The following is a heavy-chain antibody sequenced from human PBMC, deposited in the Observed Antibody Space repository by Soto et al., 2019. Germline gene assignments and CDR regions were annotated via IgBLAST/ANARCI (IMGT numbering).Heavy chain of an antibody. CDR3: ARDAVVLLYDFWSGLPSNYMDV. V-gene: IGHV1-3*01. CDR2: INAGNGNT. J-gene: IGHJ6*03. D-gene: IGHD3-3*01. Sequence: ASVKVSCKASGYTFTSYAMHWVRQAPGQRLEWMGWINAGNGNTKYSQKFQGRVTITRDTSASTAYMELSSLRSEDTAVYYCARDAVVLLYDFWSGLPSNYMDVWGKGTTVTVSS. CDR1: GYTFTSYA.